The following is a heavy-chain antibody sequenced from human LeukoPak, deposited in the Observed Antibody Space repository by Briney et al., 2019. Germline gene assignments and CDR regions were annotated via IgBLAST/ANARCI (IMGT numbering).Heavy chain of an antibody. Sequence: ASVKVSCKASGYTFTGYYMHWVRQAPGQGLEWMGWINPNSGGTNYAQKFQGRVTMTRDTSISTAYMELSRLRSDDTAVYYCARGYYDSSGYYDIWGQGTMVTVSS. J-gene: IGHJ3*02. D-gene: IGHD3-22*01. CDR1: GYTFTGYY. CDR3: ARGYYDSSGYYDI. V-gene: IGHV1-2*02. CDR2: INPNSGGT.